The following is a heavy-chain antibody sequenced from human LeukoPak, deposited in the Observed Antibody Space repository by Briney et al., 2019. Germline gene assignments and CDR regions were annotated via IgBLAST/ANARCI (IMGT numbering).Heavy chain of an antibody. V-gene: IGHV4-34*01. CDR2: INHSGST. J-gene: IGHJ5*02. D-gene: IGHD3-10*01. CDR1: GFTFSSYS. CDR3: ARDRGTYYYGSGSPRRGDNWFDP. Sequence: GSLRLSCAASGFTFSSYSMNWVRQPPGKGLEWIGEINHSGSTNYNPSLKSRVTISVDTSKNQFSLKLSSVTAADTAVYYCARDRGTYYYGSGSPRRGDNWFDPWGQGTLVTVSS.